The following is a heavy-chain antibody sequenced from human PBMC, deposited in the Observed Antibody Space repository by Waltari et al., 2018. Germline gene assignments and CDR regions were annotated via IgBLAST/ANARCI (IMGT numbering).Heavy chain of an antibody. J-gene: IGHJ5*02. CDR3: ATTGYSGYDLNWCDP. V-gene: IGHV1-69*01. D-gene: IGHD5-12*01. Sequence: QLQLVQSGAEVKKPGYSVKVSCKAAGCTFSRYAISWLRQAPGQGLEWMGGIIPIFGKANYAQKFQGRVTITADESTSTAYMELSSLRSEDTAVYYCATTGYSGYDLNWCDPWGQGTLVTVSS. CDR1: GCTFSRYA. CDR2: IIPIFGKA.